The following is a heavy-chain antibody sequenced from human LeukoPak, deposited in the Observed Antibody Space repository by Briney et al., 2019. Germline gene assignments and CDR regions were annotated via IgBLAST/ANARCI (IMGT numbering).Heavy chain of an antibody. CDR1: GYTFTTYD. J-gene: IGHJ4*02. D-gene: IGHD5-18*01. CDR2: MNPNSGNT. Sequence: GASVKVSCKASGYTFTTYDINWVRQATGQGLEWMGWMNPNSGNTGYAQKFQGRVTMTRNTSISTAFMELSGLRSKDTAVYFCARRNTAMVAGLDYWGQGTLVTVSS. CDR3: ARRNTAMVAGLDY. V-gene: IGHV1-8*01.